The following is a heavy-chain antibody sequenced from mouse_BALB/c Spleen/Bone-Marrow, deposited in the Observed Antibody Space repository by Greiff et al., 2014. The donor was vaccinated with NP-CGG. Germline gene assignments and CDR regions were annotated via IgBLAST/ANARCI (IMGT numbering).Heavy chain of an antibody. Sequence: VQLQQSGPELVSPGVSVKISCKAFGYTFTDYAIHWVKQSHSKSLEWIGIISTYSANTNYNQKFKGKATMTVDKSSSTAYMELARLTFEDSAIYFRARDISGYVRAMDYWGQGTSVTVSS. V-gene: IGHV1-67*01. CDR1: GYTFTDYA. J-gene: IGHJ4*01. D-gene: IGHD3-2*01. CDR3: ARDISGYVRAMDY. CDR2: ISTYSANT.